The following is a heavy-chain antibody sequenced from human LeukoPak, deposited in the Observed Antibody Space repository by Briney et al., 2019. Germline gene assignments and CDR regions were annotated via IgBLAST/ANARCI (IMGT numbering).Heavy chain of an antibody. Sequence: WASVNVSCKASGYTFTSYAMHWVRQAPGQRLEWMGWINAGNGNTKYSQKFQGRVTITRDTSASTAYMELSSLRSEDTAVYYCAREGSSWYMLDYWGQGTLVTVSS. V-gene: IGHV1-3*01. CDR3: AREGSSWYMLDY. J-gene: IGHJ4*02. CDR1: GYTFTSYA. CDR2: INAGNGNT. D-gene: IGHD6-13*01.